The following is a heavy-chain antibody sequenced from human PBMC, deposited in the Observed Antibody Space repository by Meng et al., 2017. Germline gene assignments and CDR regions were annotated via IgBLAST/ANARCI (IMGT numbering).Heavy chain of an antibody. D-gene: IGHD1-14*01. CDR3: ARDKPSYYYYGMDV. V-gene: IGHV1-2*06. Sequence: QGQLVESGAEVKKPGASVKVSCKASGYTFTGYYMHWVRQAPGQGLEWMGRINPNSGGTNYAQKFQGGVTMTRDTSISTAYMELSRLRSDDTAVYYCARDKPSYYYYGMDVWGQGTTVTVSS. CDR2: INPNSGGT. J-gene: IGHJ6*02. CDR1: GYTFTGYY.